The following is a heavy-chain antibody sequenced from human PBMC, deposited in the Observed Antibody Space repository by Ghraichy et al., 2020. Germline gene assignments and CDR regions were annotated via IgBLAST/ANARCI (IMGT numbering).Heavy chain of an antibody. CDR2: ISSSSSYI. CDR3: ASGTYYDFSSRYYGMDV. J-gene: IGHJ6*02. Sequence: GGSLRLSCAASGFTFSSYSMNWVRQAPGKGLEWVSSISSSSSYIYYADSVKGRFTISRDNAKNSLYLQMNSLRAEDTAVYYCASGTYYDFSSRYYGMDVWGQGTTVTVSS. CDR1: GFTFSSYS. D-gene: IGHD3-3*01. V-gene: IGHV3-21*01.